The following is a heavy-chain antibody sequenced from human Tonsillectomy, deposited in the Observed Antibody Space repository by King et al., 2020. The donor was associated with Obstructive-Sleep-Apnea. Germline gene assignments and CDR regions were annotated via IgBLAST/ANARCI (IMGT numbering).Heavy chain of an antibody. CDR3: AKGQYFGRYDY. D-gene: IGHD3-9*01. V-gene: IGHV4-34*01. CDR2: RNHSGST. CDR1: GASFSGYY. J-gene: IGHJ4*02. Sequence: VQLQQWGAGLLKPSETLSLTCAVDGASFSGYYWSWIRQPPGKGLEWIGERNHSGSTNYNPSLKSRVTILLDTSKNQFSLKLTSVTAADTAVYYCAKGQYFGRYDYWGQGTLVTVSS.